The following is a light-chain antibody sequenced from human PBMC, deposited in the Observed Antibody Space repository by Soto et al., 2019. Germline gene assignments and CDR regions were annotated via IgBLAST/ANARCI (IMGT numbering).Light chain of an antibody. CDR3: QHYNNWPIT. J-gene: IGKJ5*01. CDR2: GTS. V-gene: IGKV3-15*01. Sequence: ELVLTQSPGTLSLSPGERATPSSTASQSVSSSYLAWYQQKPGQAPRLLIYGTSTRATGVPARFSGSGSGTDFTLTISSLQAADFAVYHCQHYNNWPITFGQGTRLEIK. CDR1: QSVSSSY.